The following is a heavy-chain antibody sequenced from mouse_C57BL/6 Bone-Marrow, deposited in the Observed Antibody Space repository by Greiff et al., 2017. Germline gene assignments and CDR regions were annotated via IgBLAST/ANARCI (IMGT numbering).Heavy chain of an antibody. CDR3: TREGGSYAMDY. CDR1: GFTFSSYA. Sequence: EVKVVESGEGLVKPGGSLKLSCAASGFTFSSYAMSWVRQTPEKRLEWVAYISSGGDYIYYADTVKGRFTISRDNARNTLYLQMSSLKSEDTAMYYCTREGGSYAMDYWGQGTSLTVSS. D-gene: IGHD1-1*02. J-gene: IGHJ4*01. CDR2: ISSGGDYI. V-gene: IGHV5-9-1*02.